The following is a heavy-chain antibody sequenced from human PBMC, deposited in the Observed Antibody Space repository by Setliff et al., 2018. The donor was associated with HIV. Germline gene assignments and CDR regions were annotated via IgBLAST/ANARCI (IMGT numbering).Heavy chain of an antibody. Sequence: SETLSLTCTVSGGSFRSSRYYWGWIRQPPGKGLEWIGNIHYGGFFWYSPSRKSRVTISVDTSKNQFSLKLSSVTAADTAVYYCARPALGIGGGSRFDNWGQGTRVTVS. CDR2: IHYGGFF. J-gene: IGHJ4*02. CDR3: ARPALGIGGGSRFDN. V-gene: IGHV4-39*01. D-gene: IGHD3-10*01. CDR1: GGSFRSSRYY.